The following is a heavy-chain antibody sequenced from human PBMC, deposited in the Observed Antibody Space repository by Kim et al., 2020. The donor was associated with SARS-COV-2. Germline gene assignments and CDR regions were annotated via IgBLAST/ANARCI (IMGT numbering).Heavy chain of an antibody. V-gene: IGHV4-59*13. CDR1: GGSISSYY. J-gene: IGHJ4*02. D-gene: IGHD1-7*01. CDR2: IYYSGST. CDR3: ARGTITGTTDY. Sequence: SETLSLTCTVSGGSISSYYWSWIRQPPGKGLEWIGYIYYSGSTNYNPSLKSRVTISVDTSKNQFSLKLSSVTAADTAVYYCARGTITGTTDYWGQGTLVTVSS.